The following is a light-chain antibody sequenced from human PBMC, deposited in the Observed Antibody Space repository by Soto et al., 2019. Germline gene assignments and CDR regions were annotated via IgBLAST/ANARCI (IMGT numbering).Light chain of an antibody. V-gene: IGKV3-20*01. Sequence: EIVLTQSPYTLSLSPGESATLSCRASQSVSSSYLAWYQQKPGQAPRLLIYGASSRATGIPDRFSGSGSGTDFTLTISRLEPEDFAVYYCQQYGKTFGQGTKVDI. CDR3: QQYGKT. J-gene: IGKJ1*01. CDR2: GAS. CDR1: QSVSSSY.